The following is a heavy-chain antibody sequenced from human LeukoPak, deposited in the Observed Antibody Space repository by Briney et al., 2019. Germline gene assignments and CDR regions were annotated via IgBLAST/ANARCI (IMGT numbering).Heavy chain of an antibody. D-gene: IGHD4-11*01. CDR3: AGGAYSNYDYYYYYYMDV. Sequence: QPGGSLRLSCAASGFTFSSYSMNWVRQAPGKGLEWVSYISSSSSTIYYADSVKGRFTISRDNAKNSLYLQMNSLRAEDTAVYYCAGGAYSNYDYYYYYYMDVWGKGTTVTVSS. CDR2: ISSSSSTI. J-gene: IGHJ6*03. V-gene: IGHV3-48*04. CDR1: GFTFSSYS.